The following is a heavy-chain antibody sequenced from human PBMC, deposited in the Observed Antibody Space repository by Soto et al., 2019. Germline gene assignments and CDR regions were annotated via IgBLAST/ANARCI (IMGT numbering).Heavy chain of an antibody. V-gene: IGHV3-15*01. Sequence: GGSLRLSCVASGFNLSHPWMTWVRQAAGKGLEWVGRIKSKTDGGTADYAAPVKGRATISRDDSKNTVYLQMNGLKTEDTAVYYCTTGIYYDILTGYHNVAYWGQGALVTVSS. J-gene: IGHJ4*02. CDR3: TTGIYYDILTGYHNVAY. D-gene: IGHD3-9*01. CDR1: GFNLSHPW. CDR2: IKSKTDGGTA.